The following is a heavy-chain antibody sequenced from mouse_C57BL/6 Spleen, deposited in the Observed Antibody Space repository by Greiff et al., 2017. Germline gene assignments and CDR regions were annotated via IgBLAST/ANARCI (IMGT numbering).Heavy chain of an antibody. D-gene: IGHD3-1*01. CDR1: GFNIKDYY. J-gene: IGHJ4*01. CDR3: TRSGPCYRDYAMDY. Sequence: VQLKESGAELVKPGASVKLSCTASGFNIKDYYLHWVKRRTEQGLEWIGRIDPEDGETKYAQKFQGKATITADTSSNTAYLQLSSLTSEDTAVYYWTRSGPCYRDYAMDYWGQGTSVTVSS. V-gene: IGHV14-2*01. CDR2: IDPEDGET.